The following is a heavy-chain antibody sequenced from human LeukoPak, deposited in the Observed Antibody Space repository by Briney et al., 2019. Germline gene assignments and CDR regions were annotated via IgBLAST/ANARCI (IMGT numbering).Heavy chain of an antibody. D-gene: IGHD6-13*01. CDR2: IKSDGSSS. CDR1: GFTFSTYFW. V-gene: IGHV3-74*01. CDR3: ARVSTAVSLAIDY. J-gene: IGHJ4*02. Sequence: GGSLRLSCAASGFTFSTYFWMHWVRQAPGRGLVWVSRIKSDGSSSTYADSVKGRFTISRDNAKNSLYLQMNTLRAEDTAVYYRARVSTAVSLAIDYWGQGTLVTVST.